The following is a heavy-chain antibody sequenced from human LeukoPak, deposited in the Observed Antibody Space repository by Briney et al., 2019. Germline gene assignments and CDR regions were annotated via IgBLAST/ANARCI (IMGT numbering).Heavy chain of an antibody. CDR1: GGSISSSSHY. CDR2: MYYRGST. Sequence: SETLSLTCTVSGGSISSSSHYWGWIRQPPGKGLEWIGSMYYRGSTYHNPSLKSRVTISVDTSKNQFSLKLSSMTAADTAVYYCATTTIRLGYWGQGTLVTVSS. CDR3: ATTTIRLGY. D-gene: IGHD1-26*01. V-gene: IGHV4-39*07. J-gene: IGHJ4*02.